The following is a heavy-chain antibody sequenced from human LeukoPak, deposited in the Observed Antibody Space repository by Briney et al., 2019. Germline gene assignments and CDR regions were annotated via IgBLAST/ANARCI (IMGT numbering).Heavy chain of an antibody. CDR1: GFNFDDYA. J-gene: IGHJ3*02. CDR3: ARGSGYYDSSGYPGDAFDI. V-gene: IGHV3-21*01. Sequence: PGGSLRLSCAASGFNFDDYAMSWVRQAPGKGLEWVSSISSSSSYIYYADSVKGRFTISRDNAKNSLYLQMNSLRAEDTAVYYCARGSGYYDSSGYPGDAFDIWGQGTMVTVSS. D-gene: IGHD3-22*01. CDR2: ISSSSSYI.